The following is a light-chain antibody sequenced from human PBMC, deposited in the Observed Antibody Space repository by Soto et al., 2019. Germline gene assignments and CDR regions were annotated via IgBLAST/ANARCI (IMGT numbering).Light chain of an antibody. Sequence: QSALTQPASVSGSPGQSITISCTGTSSDVGGHKYVSWYQQHPGKAPKLIIYEVTNWPSGVSNRFSGSKSGNTASLTISGLQAEDEADYYCSSYTSSSTPQVLFGGGTKVTVL. CDR2: EVT. CDR3: SSYTSSSTPQVL. CDR1: SSDVGGHKY. V-gene: IGLV2-14*01. J-gene: IGLJ2*01.